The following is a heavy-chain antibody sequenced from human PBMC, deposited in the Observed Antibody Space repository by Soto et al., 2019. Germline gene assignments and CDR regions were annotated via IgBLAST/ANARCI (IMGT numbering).Heavy chain of an antibody. D-gene: IGHD3-22*01. CDR3: AKDYSPVYYSGSKFYYYDAFDI. J-gene: IGHJ3*02. CDR1: GFTFSTYW. CDR2: IRRDGSEK. V-gene: IGHV3-7*03. Sequence: EVQLVESGGGLVQPGGSLRLSCAASGFTFSTYWMTWVRQAPGKGLEWVANIRRDGSEKNYADSVKGRFTISRDNAKSSLYLQMSSLRADDTAVYYWAKDYSPVYYSGSKFYYYDAFDIWGQGTLVAVAS.